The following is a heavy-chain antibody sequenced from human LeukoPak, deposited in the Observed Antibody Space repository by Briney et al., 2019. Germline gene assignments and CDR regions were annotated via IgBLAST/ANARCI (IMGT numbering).Heavy chain of an antibody. V-gene: IGHV3-15*01. CDR3: TTDRYCSGGSCYSQD. J-gene: IGHJ1*01. Sequence: GGSLRLSCAASGFTFSNAWMSWVRQAPGKGLEWVGRIKSKTDGGTTAYAAPVKGRSTFSRDDSKNTLYLQMNSLKTEDTAVYYCTTDRYCSGGSCYSQDWGQGTLVTVSS. CDR1: GFTFSNAW. CDR2: IKSKTDGGTT. D-gene: IGHD2-15*01.